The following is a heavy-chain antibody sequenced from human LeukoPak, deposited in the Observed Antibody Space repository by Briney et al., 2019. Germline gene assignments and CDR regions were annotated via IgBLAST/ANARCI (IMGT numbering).Heavy chain of an antibody. CDR2: ISGTGGST. J-gene: IGHJ4*02. Sequence: GGSLRLSCVASGFSFNNFGMTWVRQAPGRGLEWVSSISGTGGSTHYADSVKGRFTISRDNSKNTLYLQMNSLRAGDTAVYYCAKSSYYDNSGFYREYYFDYWGQGTLVPVSS. CDR1: GFSFNNFG. V-gene: IGHV3-23*01. CDR3: AKSSYYDNSGFYREYYFDY. D-gene: IGHD3-22*01.